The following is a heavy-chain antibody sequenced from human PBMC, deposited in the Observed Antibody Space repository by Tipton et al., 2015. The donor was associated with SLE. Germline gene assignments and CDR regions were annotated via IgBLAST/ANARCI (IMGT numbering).Heavy chain of an antibody. CDR2: IYYSGST. CDR1: GGSISSSSYY. Sequence: TLSLTCTVSGGSISSSSYYWGWIRQPPGKGLGWIGSIYYSGSTYYNPSPKSRVTISVDTSKNQFSLKLSSVTAADTAVYYCARQGRFLEWLLSDAFDIWGQGTMVTVSS. V-gene: IGHV4-39*01. J-gene: IGHJ3*02. CDR3: ARQGRFLEWLLSDAFDI. D-gene: IGHD3-3*01.